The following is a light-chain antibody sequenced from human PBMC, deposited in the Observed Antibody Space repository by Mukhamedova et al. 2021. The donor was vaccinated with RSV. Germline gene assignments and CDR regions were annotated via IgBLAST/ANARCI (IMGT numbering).Light chain of an antibody. V-gene: IGKV3-20*01. CDR3: QQYGSSTEYT. CDR1: QSVSSSY. Sequence: GERATLSCRASQSVSSSYLAWYQQKPGQAPRLLIYGASSRATGIPDRFSGSGSGTDFTLTISRLEPEDFAVYYCQQYGSSTEYTFG. CDR2: GAS. J-gene: IGKJ2*01.